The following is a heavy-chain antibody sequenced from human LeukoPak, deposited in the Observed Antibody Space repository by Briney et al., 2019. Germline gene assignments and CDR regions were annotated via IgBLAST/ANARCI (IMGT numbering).Heavy chain of an antibody. D-gene: IGHD1/OR15-1a*01. CDR3: TREHDKPMMHWYFSL. CDR1: GYTFTNFD. CDR2: MNPSGGDT. V-gene: IGHV1-8*01. J-gene: IGHJ2*01. Sequence: ASVKVSCKASGYTFTNFDINWVRQATGQGPEWMGWMNPSGGDTGIAQKFQGRLTLTRDTSLSTAYMELSHLTSEDTAIYFCTREHDKPMMHWYFSLWGRGSLVTVSS.